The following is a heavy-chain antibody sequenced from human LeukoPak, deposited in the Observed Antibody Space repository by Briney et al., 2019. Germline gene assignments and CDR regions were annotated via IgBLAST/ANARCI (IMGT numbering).Heavy chain of an antibody. CDR2: IYHSGST. CDR1: GGSISSGGYY. J-gene: IGHJ4*02. Sequence: SETLSLTCTVSGGSISSGGYYWSWIRQPPGKGLEWIGYIYHSGSTYYNPSLKSRVTISVDRSKNQFSLKLSSVTAADTAVYYCASGIAAAGYYFDYWGQGTLVTVSS. V-gene: IGHV4-30-2*01. CDR3: ASGIAAAGYYFDY. D-gene: IGHD6-13*01.